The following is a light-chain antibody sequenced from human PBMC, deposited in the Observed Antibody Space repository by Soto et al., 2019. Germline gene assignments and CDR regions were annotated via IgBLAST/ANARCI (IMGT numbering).Light chain of an antibody. J-gene: IGKJ1*01. CDR3: QQYNVYSRT. V-gene: IGKV1-5*01. CDR1: QTISTY. Sequence: IQMTQSPSPLSASVGDRVTITCPASQTISTYVAWYQQKPGAAPHLLIYDASSLESGVPSRFSGSGFGTEFTLTISSLQPDDFATYYCQQYNVYSRTFGQGTKVDIK. CDR2: DAS.